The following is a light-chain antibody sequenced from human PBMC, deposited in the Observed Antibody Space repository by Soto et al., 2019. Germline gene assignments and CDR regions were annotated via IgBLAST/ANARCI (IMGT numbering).Light chain of an antibody. Sequence: QSVLTQPASVSGSPGQSITISCTGTSSDVGDYNYVSWYQQHPGKAPELMIYDVSDRPSGVSNRFSGSKSGNTASLSISGLQAEDEADYYCSSYTSSGTYMFGTGTKVTVL. V-gene: IGLV2-14*01. CDR1: SSDVGDYNY. J-gene: IGLJ1*01. CDR3: SSYTSSGTYM. CDR2: DVS.